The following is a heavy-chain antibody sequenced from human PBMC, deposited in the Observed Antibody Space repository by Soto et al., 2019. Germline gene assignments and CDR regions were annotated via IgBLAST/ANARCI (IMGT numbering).Heavy chain of an antibody. D-gene: IGHD3-10*01. CDR3: ARVPTFAMVRGVLDY. J-gene: IGHJ4*02. CDR2: INPSGGST. CDR1: GYTFTSYY. V-gene: IGHV1-46*03. Sequence: ASVKVSCKASGYTFTSYYMHWVRQAPGQGLEWMGIINPSGGSTSYAQKFQGRVTMTRDTSTSTVYMELSSLRSEDTAVYYCARVPTFAMVRGVLDYWGQGTLVTVSS.